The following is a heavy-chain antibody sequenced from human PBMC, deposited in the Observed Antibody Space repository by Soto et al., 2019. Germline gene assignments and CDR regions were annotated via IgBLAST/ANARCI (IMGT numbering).Heavy chain of an antibody. CDR2: IYYSGST. J-gene: IGHJ4*02. V-gene: IGHV4-30-4*01. CDR1: GGSISGGEYY. Sequence: SETLSLTCTVSGGSISGGEYYWSWIRQPPGKGLEWIGYIYYSGSTYYNPSLKSRVTISVDTSKNQFSLKLSSVTAADTAVYYCARVISTRNYYDSSGYYADFDYWGQGTLVTVSS. CDR3: ARVISTRNYYDSSGYYADFDY. D-gene: IGHD3-22*01.